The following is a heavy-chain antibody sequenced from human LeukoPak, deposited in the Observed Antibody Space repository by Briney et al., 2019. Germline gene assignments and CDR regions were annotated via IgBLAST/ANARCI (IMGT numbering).Heavy chain of an antibody. D-gene: IGHD2-21*02. Sequence: PGGSLRLSCAASGFPFNAYWMTWVRQAPGKGLEWVANIRQDGDTKYYVDSVKGRFTISRDNTKSSLYLQMNSLRAEDMAVYYCARGYCGGDCYGDWGQGTLVTVSS. CDR3: ARGYCGGDCYGD. CDR2: IRQDGDTK. V-gene: IGHV3-7*01. CDR1: GFPFNAYW. J-gene: IGHJ1*01.